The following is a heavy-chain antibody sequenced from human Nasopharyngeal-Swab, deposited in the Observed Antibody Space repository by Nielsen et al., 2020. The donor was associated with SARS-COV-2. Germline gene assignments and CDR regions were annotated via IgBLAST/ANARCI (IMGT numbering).Heavy chain of an antibody. CDR2: MNPNSGNT. J-gene: IGHJ6*03. D-gene: IGHD2-2*01. Sequence: ASVKVSCKASGYTFTSYGINWVRQATGQGLEWMGWMNPNSGNTGYAQKFQGRVTMTRNTSISTAYMELSSLRSEDTAVYYCARLIVVVPAAPNSYMDVWGKGTTVTVSS. V-gene: IGHV1-8*02. CDR1: GYTFTSYG. CDR3: ARLIVVVPAAPNSYMDV.